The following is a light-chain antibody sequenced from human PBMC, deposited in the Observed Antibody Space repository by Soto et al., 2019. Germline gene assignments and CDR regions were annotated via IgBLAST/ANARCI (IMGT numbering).Light chain of an antibody. V-gene: IGKV3-20*01. J-gene: IGKJ1*01. Sequence: PGESATLSCTASQSVGNNYVAWYQQKPGQAPRLLIHDASSRATGIPDRFSGSGSGTDFSLTISRLELEDFAVYFCQQCATSPLTFGQGTRVDI. CDR3: QQCATSPLT. CDR2: DAS. CDR1: QSVGNNY.